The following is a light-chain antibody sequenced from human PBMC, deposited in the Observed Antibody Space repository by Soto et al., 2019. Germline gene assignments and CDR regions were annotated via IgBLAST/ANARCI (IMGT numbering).Light chain of an antibody. Sequence: IQMTQSPSSLSGSVGDRVTISCRASQSISSYLNWYQQKPGKAPKLLIYASSSLQSGVPSSFSGSGSGTDFTLTISSLQPEDFATYYCQQSYSNHRTFGQGTKVDIK. CDR2: ASS. J-gene: IGKJ1*01. CDR1: QSISSY. CDR3: QQSYSNHRT. V-gene: IGKV1-39*01.